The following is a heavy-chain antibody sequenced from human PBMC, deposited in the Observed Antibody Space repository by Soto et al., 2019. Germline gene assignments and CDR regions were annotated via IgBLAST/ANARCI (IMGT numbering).Heavy chain of an antibody. J-gene: IGHJ5*02. D-gene: IGHD6-19*01. Sequence: SETLSLTCSVSGGSINSSSYFWGWVRQPPGKGLEWIGSIYYSGSTYYNPSLRSRVTISVDTSKNQFSLKLSSVTAADTAVFYCARHYSSGSRNWFDPWGKGTLVTVSS. CDR2: IYYSGST. CDR1: GGSINSSSYF. V-gene: IGHV4-39*01. CDR3: ARHYSSGSRNWFDP.